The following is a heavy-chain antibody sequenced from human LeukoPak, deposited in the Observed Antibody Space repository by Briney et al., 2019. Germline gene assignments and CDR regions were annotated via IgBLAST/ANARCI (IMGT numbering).Heavy chain of an antibody. J-gene: IGHJ3*01. CDR2: RNYNGRT. CDR1: GDSISSFY. CDR3: ARLLDNDSSGDPDTFDV. Sequence: KASETLSLTCTVSGDSISSFYWSWIRQPPGKGLEWIGYRNYNGRTYYKPSLQGRVTISVDTSNNYFSLRLTSVTAADTAVYYCARLLDNDSSGDPDTFDVWGQGTMVTVSS. V-gene: IGHV4-59*13. D-gene: IGHD3-22*01.